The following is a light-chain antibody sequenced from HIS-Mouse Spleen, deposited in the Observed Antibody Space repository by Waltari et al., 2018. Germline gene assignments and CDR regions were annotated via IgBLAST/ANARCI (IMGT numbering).Light chain of an antibody. CDR3: SSYAGSNNLV. V-gene: IGLV2-8*01. J-gene: IGLJ3*02. CDR1: SSDVGGYTY. CDR2: EVS. Sequence: QSALTQPPSASGSPGQSVPIPCTGTSSDVGGYTYVSWYQQPPGKAPKLMIYEVSKRPSGVPDRFSGSKSGNTASLTVSGLQAEDEADYYCSSYAGSNNLVFGGGTKLTVL.